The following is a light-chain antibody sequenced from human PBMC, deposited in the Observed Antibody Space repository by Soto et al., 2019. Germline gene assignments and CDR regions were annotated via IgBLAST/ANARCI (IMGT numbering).Light chain of an antibody. Sequence: DIQMTQSPSSLSASVGDRLTITCRASQSINYYLNWYQQKPGTAPKLLIYAASTLQSGVPSRFSGSGSGTDFTLTITNLQPEDFAVYYCQQTYNTPRTFGQGTKVEIK. V-gene: IGKV1-39*01. J-gene: IGKJ1*01. CDR2: AAS. CDR3: QQTYNTPRT. CDR1: QSINYY.